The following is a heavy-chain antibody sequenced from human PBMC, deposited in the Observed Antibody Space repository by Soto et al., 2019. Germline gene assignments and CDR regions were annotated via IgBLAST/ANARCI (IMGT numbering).Heavy chain of an antibody. CDR2: INAGNGNT. D-gene: IGHD2-2*01. Sequence: ASVKVSCKASGYTFTSYAMHWVRQAPGQRLEWMGWINAGNGNTKYSQKFQGRVTITRDTSASTAYMELRSLTSDYTAVYYCARVADFVVLPAASFDYWGQGTLVTVSS. V-gene: IGHV1-3*01. CDR1: GYTFTSYA. CDR3: ARVADFVVLPAASFDY. J-gene: IGHJ4*02.